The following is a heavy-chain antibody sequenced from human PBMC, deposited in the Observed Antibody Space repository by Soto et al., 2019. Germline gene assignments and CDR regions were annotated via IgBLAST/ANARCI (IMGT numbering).Heavy chain of an antibody. J-gene: IGHJ4*02. D-gene: IGHD1-1*01. Sequence: PGGSLRLSCSASGLIFSRYSMNWVRQAPGKGLEWISYISSSSLTIYYARSVKGRFIISRDNAKNSLYLHMNSLRDEDTAVYFCARDPDTPLERVFDFWGQGSLVTVSS. CDR2: ISSSSLTI. V-gene: IGHV3-48*02. CDR1: GLIFSRYS. CDR3: ARDPDTPLERVFDF.